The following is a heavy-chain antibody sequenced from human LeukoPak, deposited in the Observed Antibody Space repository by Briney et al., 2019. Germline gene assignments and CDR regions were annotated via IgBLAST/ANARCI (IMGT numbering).Heavy chain of an antibody. Sequence: GGSLRLSCAASGFTFSSYWMSWVRQAPGKGLEWVANIKHDGSEKYYVDSVKGRFTISRDNAKNSLYLQMNSLRAEDTAVYYCAREADTMEPYYFDYWGQGTLVTVSS. D-gene: IGHD3-10*01. J-gene: IGHJ4*02. V-gene: IGHV3-7*01. CDR2: IKHDGSEK. CDR1: GFTFSSYW. CDR3: AREADTMEPYYFDY.